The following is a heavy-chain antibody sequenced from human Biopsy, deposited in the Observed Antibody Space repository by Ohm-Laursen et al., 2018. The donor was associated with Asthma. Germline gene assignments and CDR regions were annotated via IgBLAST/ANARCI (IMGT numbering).Heavy chain of an antibody. V-gene: IGHV3-64D*08. CDR3: VKDHSAGYYYFDD. J-gene: IGHJ4*02. CDR2: IATDGSNK. CDR1: GFTFSSYS. D-gene: IGHD2-21*01. Sequence: SLRLSCAASGFTFSSYSMHWVRQAPGRGPEYVSFIATDGSNKFYADSVKGRFTVSRDNSKHTLYPHMTGPRADDTGVYYCVKDHSAGYYYFDDWGQGAQATVSS.